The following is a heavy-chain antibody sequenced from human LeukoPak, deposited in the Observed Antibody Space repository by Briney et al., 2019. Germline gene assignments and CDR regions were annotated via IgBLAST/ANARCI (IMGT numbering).Heavy chain of an antibody. CDR2: ISGSGGRT. J-gene: IGHJ4*02. D-gene: IGHD3-10*01. Sequence: GGSLRLSCAVSGITLSNYGMSWVRQAPGKGLEWVAGISGSGGRTNYADSVKGRFTISRDNPKNTLYLQMNSLRAEDTAVYYCARGFDYYGSGSYYCWGQGTLVTVSS. V-gene: IGHV3-23*01. CDR1: GITLSNYG. CDR3: ARGFDYYGSGSYYC.